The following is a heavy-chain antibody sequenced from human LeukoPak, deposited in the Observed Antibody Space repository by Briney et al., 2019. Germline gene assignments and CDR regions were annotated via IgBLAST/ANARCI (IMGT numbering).Heavy chain of an antibody. Sequence: SETLSLTCTVSGGSFTTHYWSWIRKPPGKGLEWIGYISHIGSTNYNPSLKSRVTISIDTSNNEVSLMLTSVTAADTAVYYCASDSISMNAFDAWGQGTMVTVSS. V-gene: IGHV4-59*11. J-gene: IGHJ3*01. CDR2: ISHIGST. D-gene: IGHD3-22*01. CDR1: GGSFTTHY. CDR3: ASDSISMNAFDA.